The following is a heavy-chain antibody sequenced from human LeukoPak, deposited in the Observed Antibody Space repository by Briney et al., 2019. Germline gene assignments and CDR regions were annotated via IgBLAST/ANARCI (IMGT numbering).Heavy chain of an antibody. Sequence: SETLSLTCGVYGGSFSGYYWSWIRQPPGKGLEWIGYIYYSGSTNYNPSLKSRATISVDTSKNQFSLRLTSVTAADTAVYYCASLRVPGDFDYWGQGTLVTVSS. CDR3: ASLRVPGDFDY. CDR2: IYYSGST. CDR1: GGSFSGYY. J-gene: IGHJ4*02. D-gene: IGHD3-16*01. V-gene: IGHV4-34*11.